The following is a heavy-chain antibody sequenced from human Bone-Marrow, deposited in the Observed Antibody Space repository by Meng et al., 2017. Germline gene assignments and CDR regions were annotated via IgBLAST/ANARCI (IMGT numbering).Heavy chain of an antibody. Sequence: QVQLQESGPGLVGPSETLSLTCTVSGGSVYSGSYYWSWIRQPPGKGLEWIGYIYYTGTTKYNPSLKSRVTISVDTSKNQFSLNLSSVTAADTALYYCARTPGYSYGQIDSWGQGTLVTVSS. CDR1: GGSVYSGSYY. CDR2: IYYTGTT. D-gene: IGHD5-18*01. J-gene: IGHJ4*02. V-gene: IGHV4-61*01. CDR3: ARTPGYSYGQIDS.